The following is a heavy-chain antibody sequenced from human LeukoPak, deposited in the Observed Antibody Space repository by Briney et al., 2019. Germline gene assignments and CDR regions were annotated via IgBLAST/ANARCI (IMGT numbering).Heavy chain of an antibody. V-gene: IGHV3-53*01. CDR2: IYSGGST. D-gene: IGHD3-9*01. J-gene: IGHJ6*02. CDR1: GFTVSSNY. Sequence: GGSLRLSCAASGFTVSSNYMSWVRQAPGKGLEWVSVIYSGGSTYYADSVKGRFTISRDNSKNTLYLQMNSLRAEDTAVYYCARDLNYDILTGYGMDVWGQGTTVTVSS. CDR3: ARDLNYDILTGYGMDV.